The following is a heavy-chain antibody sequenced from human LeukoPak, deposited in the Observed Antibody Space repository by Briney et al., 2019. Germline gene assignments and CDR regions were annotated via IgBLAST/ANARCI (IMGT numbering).Heavy chain of an antibody. Sequence: GGSLRLSCTASGFTFGDYAMSWFRQAPGKGLEWVGFVRSKAYGGTTEYAASVKGRFTISRDDSKSIAYLQMNSLRAEDTAVYYCARDKRNYYDSSGYWTWGQGTLVIVSS. CDR2: VRSKAYGGTT. V-gene: IGHV3-49*03. CDR1: GFTFGDYA. CDR3: ARDKRNYYDSSGYWT. D-gene: IGHD3-22*01. J-gene: IGHJ5*02.